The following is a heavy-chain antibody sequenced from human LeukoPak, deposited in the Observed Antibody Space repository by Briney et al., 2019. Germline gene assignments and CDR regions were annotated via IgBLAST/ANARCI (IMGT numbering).Heavy chain of an antibody. CDR3: ARDFYCSSTSCYLYYYYYYGMDV. Sequence: GSLRLSCAASGFTFSSYGMHWVRQAPGKGLEWVAVIWYDGSNKYYADSVEGRFTISRDNSKNTLYLQMNSLRAEDTAVYYCARDFYCSSTSCYLYYYYYYGMDVWGKGTTVTVSS. CDR2: IWYDGSNK. V-gene: IGHV3-33*01. D-gene: IGHD2-2*01. J-gene: IGHJ6*04. CDR1: GFTFSSYG.